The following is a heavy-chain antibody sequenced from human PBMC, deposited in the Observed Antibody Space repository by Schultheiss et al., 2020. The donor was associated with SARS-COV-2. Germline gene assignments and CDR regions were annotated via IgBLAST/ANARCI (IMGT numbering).Heavy chain of an antibody. CDR2: IWYDGSNK. D-gene: IGHD4-11*01. Sequence: GGSLRLSCAASGFTFSNYAMHWVRQAPGKGLEWVAVIWYDGSNKYYADSVKGRFTISRDNSKNTLYLQMNSLRAEDTAVYYCARDYSNEGDYFDYWGQGTLVTVSS. J-gene: IGHJ4*02. V-gene: IGHV3-33*08. CDR3: ARDYSNEGDYFDY. CDR1: GFTFSNYA.